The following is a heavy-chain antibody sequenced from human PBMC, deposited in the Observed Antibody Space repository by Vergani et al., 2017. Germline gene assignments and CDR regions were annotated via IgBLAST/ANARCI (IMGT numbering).Heavy chain of an antibody. Sequence: QVQLQESGPGLVKPSETLSLTCTVSGYSISSGYYWGWIRQPPGKGLEWIGSIYHSGSTYYNPSLKSRVTISVDTSKNQFSLKLSPVTAADTAVYYCASAVGLNWFDPWGQGTLVTVSS. V-gene: IGHV4-38-2*02. J-gene: IGHJ5*02. CDR3: ASAVGLNWFDP. CDR2: IYHSGST. CDR1: GYSISSGYY. D-gene: IGHD5-12*01.